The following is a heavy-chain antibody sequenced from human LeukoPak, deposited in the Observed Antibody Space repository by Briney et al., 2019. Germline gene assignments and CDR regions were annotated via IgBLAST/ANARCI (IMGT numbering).Heavy chain of an antibody. CDR3: ARQRGDSSGYYYSDFDY. V-gene: IGHV4-39*01. D-gene: IGHD3-22*01. CDR2: IYYSGST. J-gene: IGHJ4*02. CDR1: GGSISSSSYY. Sequence: PSETLSLTCTVSGGSISSSSYYWGWIRQPPGKGLEWIGSIYYSGSTYYNPSLKSRVTISVDTSKNQFSLKLSSVTAADTAVYYCARQRGDSSGYYYSDFDYWGQGTLVTVSS.